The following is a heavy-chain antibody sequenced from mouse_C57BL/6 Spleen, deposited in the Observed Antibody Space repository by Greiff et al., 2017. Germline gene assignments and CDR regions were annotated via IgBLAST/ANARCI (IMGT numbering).Heavy chain of an antibody. CDR3: AREGGTRSAMDY. Sequence: QVQLQQPGAELVKPGASVKLSCKASGYTFTSYWMQWVKQRPGQGLEWIGEIDPSDSYTNYNQKFKGKATLTVDTSSSTAYMQLSSLTSEDSAVYYCAREGGTRSAMDYWGQGTSVTVSS. CDR1: GYTFTSYW. J-gene: IGHJ4*01. CDR2: IDPSDSYT. V-gene: IGHV1-50*01.